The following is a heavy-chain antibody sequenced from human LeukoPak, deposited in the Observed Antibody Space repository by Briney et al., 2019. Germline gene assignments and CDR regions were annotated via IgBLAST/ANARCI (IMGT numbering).Heavy chain of an antibody. CDR2: INHSGST. CDR3: ARGPRVESYSSGWYVNY. Sequence: KPSETLSLTCAVYGGSFSGYYWSWIRQPPGKGLEWIGEINHSGSTNYNPPLKSRVTISVDTSKNQFSLNLTSMTAADTAVYYCARGPRVESYSSGWYVNYWGQGTLVTVSS. CDR1: GGSFSGYY. D-gene: IGHD6-19*01. J-gene: IGHJ4*02. V-gene: IGHV4-34*01.